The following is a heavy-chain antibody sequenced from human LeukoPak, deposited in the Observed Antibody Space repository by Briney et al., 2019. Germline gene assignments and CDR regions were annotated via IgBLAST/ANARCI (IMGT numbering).Heavy chain of an antibody. J-gene: IGHJ4*02. CDR1: GFTFSNYA. Sequence: GGSLRLSCAASGFTFSNYAMSWVRLAPGKGLEWVSSISGGGVDTYYADSVKGRFTISRDNSENTLYLRMNSLRAEDTALYYCARKQGGSWTLDYWGQGTLVTVSS. CDR2: ISGGGVDT. D-gene: IGHD6-13*01. CDR3: ARKQGGSWTLDY. V-gene: IGHV3-23*01.